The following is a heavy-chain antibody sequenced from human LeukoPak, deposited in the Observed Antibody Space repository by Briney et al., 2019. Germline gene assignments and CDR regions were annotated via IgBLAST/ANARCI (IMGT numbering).Heavy chain of an antibody. V-gene: IGHV3-23*01. D-gene: IGHD2-15*01. CDR3: AKYCSGGNCYSGLY. CDR2: FSSSGGST. Sequence: GGSLRLSCAASGXTFSSYAMTWVRQAPGKGLEWVSTFSSSGGSTYYADSVKGRFTISRDSSKNTLFLQMNSLRAEDTAVYYCAKYCSGGNCYSGLYWGQGTLVTVSS. CDR1: GXTFSSYA. J-gene: IGHJ4*02.